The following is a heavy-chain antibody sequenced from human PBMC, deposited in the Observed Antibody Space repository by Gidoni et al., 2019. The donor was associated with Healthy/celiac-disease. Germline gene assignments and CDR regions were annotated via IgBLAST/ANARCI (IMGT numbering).Heavy chain of an antibody. D-gene: IGHD2-15*01. V-gene: IGHV4-31*03. CDR3: ARIGINCSGGSCYSYYFDY. CDR1: VDSISSSGYY. J-gene: IGHJ4*02. Sequence: QVQLQESGPGLVKPSQTLSLTCTVSVDSISSSGYYWTWIGQHPGKGLEWIGCIYYSGSTYYNPSLKSRVTISVDTSKNQFSLKLSSVTAADTAVYYCARIGINCSGGSCYSYYFDYWGQGTLVTVSS. CDR2: IYYSGST.